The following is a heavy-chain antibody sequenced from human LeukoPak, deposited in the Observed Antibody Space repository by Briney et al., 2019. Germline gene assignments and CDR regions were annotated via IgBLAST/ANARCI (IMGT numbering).Heavy chain of an antibody. CDR2: INHRGST. J-gene: IGHJ4*02. CDR1: GGSFSGYY. CDR3: ASLVPAAMDVDY. V-gene: IGHV4-34*01. D-gene: IGHD2-2*01. Sequence: PSETLSLTCAVYGGSFSGYYWSWIRQPPGKGLEWIGEINHRGSTNYNPSLKSRVTISVDTSKNQFSLKLSSVTAADTAVYYCASLVPAAMDVDYWGQGTLVTVSS.